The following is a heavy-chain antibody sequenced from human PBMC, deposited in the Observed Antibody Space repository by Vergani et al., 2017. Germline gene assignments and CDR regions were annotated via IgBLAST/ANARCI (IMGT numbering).Heavy chain of an antibody. J-gene: IGHJ2*01. Sequence: QMQLVQSGPEVKKPGTSVKVSCKASGFTFTSSAVQWVRQARGQRLEWIGWIVVGSGNTNYAQKFQERVTITRDMSTSTAYMELSSLRSEDTAVYYCARGLSYGGRIWYFDLWGRGTLVTVSS. CDR3: ARGLSYGGRIWYFDL. V-gene: IGHV1-58*01. CDR2: IVVGSGNT. CDR1: GFTFTSSA. D-gene: IGHD3-16*01.